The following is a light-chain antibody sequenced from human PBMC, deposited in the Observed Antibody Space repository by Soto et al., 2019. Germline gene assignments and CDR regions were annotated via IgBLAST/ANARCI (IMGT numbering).Light chain of an antibody. Sequence: GDSVTITCRASQVISTSLAWYQVKPGKAPKLLIYAASTLESGVPSMFSATVSGTEFSLTITSRQPEDFATYYCQQLFDSPITFSQGTRLEIK. V-gene: IGKV1-9*01. CDR3: QQLFDSPIT. J-gene: IGKJ5*01. CDR2: AAS. CDR1: QVISTS.